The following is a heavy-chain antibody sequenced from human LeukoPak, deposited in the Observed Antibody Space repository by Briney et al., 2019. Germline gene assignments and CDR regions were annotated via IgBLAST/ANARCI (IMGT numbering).Heavy chain of an antibody. CDR3: ARRRHNFDFYDV. V-gene: IGHV4-39*01. Sequence: SETLSLTCTVSGDSIISNIYWWDWVRLPPGKGLEWIGDTFYTGRTFYSPSLKSRVTISVDTSKNQFSLVLSSATAADTAVYYCARRRHNFDFYDVWGQGTRVTVSS. CDR1: GDSIISNIYW. J-gene: IGHJ3*01. CDR2: TFYTGRT. D-gene: IGHD3/OR15-3a*01.